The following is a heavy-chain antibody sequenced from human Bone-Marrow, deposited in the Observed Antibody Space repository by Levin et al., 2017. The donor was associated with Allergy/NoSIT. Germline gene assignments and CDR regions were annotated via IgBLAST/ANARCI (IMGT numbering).Heavy chain of an antibody. Sequence: GGSLRLSCAASGFTFSRYGMHWVRQAPGKGLEWVAVIWYDGSDKYYVDSVKGRFTLSRDHSKKTLYLQMNSLRAEDTAVYYCAKAVAGTGTPHLWGQGTLVTVSS. V-gene: IGHV3-33*06. CDR3: AKAVAGTGTPHL. D-gene: IGHD6-19*01. CDR1: GFTFSRYG. CDR2: IWYDGSDK. J-gene: IGHJ4*02.